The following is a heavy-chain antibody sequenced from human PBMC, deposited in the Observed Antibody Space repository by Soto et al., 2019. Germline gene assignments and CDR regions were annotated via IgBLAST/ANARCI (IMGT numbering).Heavy chain of an antibody. J-gene: IGHJ4*02. CDR1: GFTFSSYA. Sequence: GGSLRLSCAAPGFTFSSYAMSWVRQAPGKGLEWVSAISGSGGSTYYADSVKGRFTISRDNSKNTLYLQMNSLRAEDTAVYYCAKLGTHTPGAFWSGYYPNFDYWGQGTLVTVSS. D-gene: IGHD3-3*01. CDR3: AKLGTHTPGAFWSGYYPNFDY. CDR2: ISGSGGST. V-gene: IGHV3-23*01.